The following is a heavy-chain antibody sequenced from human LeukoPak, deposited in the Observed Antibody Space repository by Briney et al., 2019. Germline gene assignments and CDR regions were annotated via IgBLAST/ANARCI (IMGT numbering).Heavy chain of an antibody. CDR2: INHSGST. CDR1: GGSFSGYY. Sequence: SETLSLTCAVYGGSFSGYYWSWIRQPPGKGLEWIGEINHSGSTNYNPSLKSRVTTSVDTSKNQFSLKLSSVTAADTAVYYCARLRGYSYGTRGYYFDYWGQGTLVTVSS. V-gene: IGHV4-34*01. CDR3: ARLRGYSYGTRGYYFDY. D-gene: IGHD5-18*01. J-gene: IGHJ4*02.